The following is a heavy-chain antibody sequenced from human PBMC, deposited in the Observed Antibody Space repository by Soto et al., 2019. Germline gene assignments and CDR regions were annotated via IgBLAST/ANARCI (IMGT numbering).Heavy chain of an antibody. V-gene: IGHV3-11*06. D-gene: IGHD3-16*02. CDR1: GFPFSDYY. CDR2: ISPKSTYR. J-gene: IGHJ4*02. Sequence: GGSLRLSCATSGFPFSDYYMSWIRQAPGKGLEWLSHISPKSTYRNYADSVKGRFTISRDNTKSSLFLQMNSLRAEDTAVYYCAKFTFGGVIRDYWGQGTLVTVSS. CDR3: AKFTFGGVIRDY.